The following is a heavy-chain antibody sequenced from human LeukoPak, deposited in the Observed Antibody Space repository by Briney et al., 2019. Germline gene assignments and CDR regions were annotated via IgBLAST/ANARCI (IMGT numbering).Heavy chain of an antibody. D-gene: IGHD3-16*01. CDR3: GKEGGA. CDR1: GFSFSSFT. Sequence: GGSLGLSCAASGFSFSSFTMTWVRQAPGKGLEWVSAIGGRGGSTYYADSLEGRFTIARDNSKDMVYLQMNSLKVEDTATYYCGKEGGAWGQGTKVTVSS. V-gene: IGHV3-23*01. J-gene: IGHJ5*02. CDR2: IGGRGGST.